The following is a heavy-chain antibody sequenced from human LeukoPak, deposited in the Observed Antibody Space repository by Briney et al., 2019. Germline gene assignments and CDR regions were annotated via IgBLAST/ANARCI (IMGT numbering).Heavy chain of an antibody. Sequence: PGGSLRLSCAASGFTFSSYGMHWVRQAPGKGLEWVAVISYDGSNKYYADSVKGRFTISRDNSKNTLYLQMNSLRAEDTAVYYCARDRGTMIVAHYWGQGTLVTVSS. CDR2: ISYDGSNK. J-gene: IGHJ4*02. V-gene: IGHV3-30*03. CDR1: GFTFSSYG. CDR3: ARDRGTMIVAHY. D-gene: IGHD3-22*01.